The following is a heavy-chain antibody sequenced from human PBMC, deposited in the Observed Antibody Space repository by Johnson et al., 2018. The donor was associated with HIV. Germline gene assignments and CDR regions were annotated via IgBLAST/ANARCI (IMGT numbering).Heavy chain of an antibody. CDR3: ARESPLRDAFDI. J-gene: IGHJ3*02. CDR1: GFTFSNYD. CDR2: PSNDGSNK. Sequence: QVKLVESGGGLVQPGGSLRLSCAASGFTFSNYDMHWVRQAPGKGLEWGAVPSNDGSNKYHADSVKGRFTIPRDNSKNTLYLQMNSLRAEDTAVYYCARESPLRDAFDIWGQGTMVTVSS. V-gene: IGHV3-30*03.